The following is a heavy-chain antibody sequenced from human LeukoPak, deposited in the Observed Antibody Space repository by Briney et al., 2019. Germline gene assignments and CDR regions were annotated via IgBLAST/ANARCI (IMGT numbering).Heavy chain of an antibody. CDR1: GFTFSSYW. CDR2: INNDGSTT. J-gene: IGHJ4*02. CDR3: AIGGTYGSGS. V-gene: IGHV3-74*01. Sequence: PGGSLRLSCAASGFTFSSYWMHWVRQAPGKGPVWVSLINNDGSTTNYADSVKGRFTISRDNAKNTVYLQMNSLRAEDTAVYYCAIGGTYGSGSWGQGTLVTVSS. D-gene: IGHD3-10*01.